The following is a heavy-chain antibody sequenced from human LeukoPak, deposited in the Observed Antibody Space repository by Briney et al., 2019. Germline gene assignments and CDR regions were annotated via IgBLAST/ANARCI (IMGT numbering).Heavy chain of an antibody. CDR2: IIPIFGTA. CDR1: GGTFSSYA. J-gene: IGHJ3*02. CDR3: ARSLRCFDLPWAFDI. V-gene: IGHV1-69*06. D-gene: IGHD3-9*01. Sequence: SVKVSCKASGGTFSSYAISWVRQAPGQGLEWMGGIIPIFGTANYAQKFQGRVTITADKSTSTAYMELSSLRSEDTAVYYCARSLRCFDLPWAFDIWGQGTMVTVSS.